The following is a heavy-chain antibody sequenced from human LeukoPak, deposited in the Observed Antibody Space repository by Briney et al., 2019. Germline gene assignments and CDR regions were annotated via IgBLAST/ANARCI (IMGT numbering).Heavy chain of an antibody. CDR3: ASALFVPNSYYFGMDV. CDR1: GGSISSGTYY. CDR2: IYYSGNT. Sequence: ASETLSLTCTVSGGSISSGTYYWSWIRQPPGKGLEWIAYIYYSGNTCSNPSLKSRLTVSVDTSKNQFSLNLNSVTAADTAVYYCASALFVPNSYYFGMDVWGKGTTVTVSS. V-gene: IGHV4-30-4*01. J-gene: IGHJ6*04. D-gene: IGHD2-8*01.